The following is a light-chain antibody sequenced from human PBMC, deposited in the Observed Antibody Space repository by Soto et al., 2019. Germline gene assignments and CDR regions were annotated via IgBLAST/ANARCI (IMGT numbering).Light chain of an antibody. CDR3: GSYAGSNNFPYV. V-gene: IGLV2-8*01. CDR2: EVS. Sequence: QSVLTQPPSASGSPGQSVTISCTGTSSDVGGYNYVSWYQQHPGKAPKLMIYEVSKRPSGVPDRFSGSKSGNTASLTVSGLQAEDEADYDCGSYAGSNNFPYVFGTGTKLTVL. CDR1: SSDVGGYNY. J-gene: IGLJ1*01.